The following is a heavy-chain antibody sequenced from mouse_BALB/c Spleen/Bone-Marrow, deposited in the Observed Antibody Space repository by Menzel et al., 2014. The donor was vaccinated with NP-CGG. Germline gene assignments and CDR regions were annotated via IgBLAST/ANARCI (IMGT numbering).Heavy chain of an antibody. CDR1: GFNIKDTY. CDR2: IDPANGNT. CDR3: ASYRYAWYFDV. J-gene: IGHJ1*01. Sequence: VTLKVCGAELVKPGASVKLSCTASGFNIKDTYMHWVKQRPEQGLEWIGRIDPANGNTKYDPKFQGKATITADTSSNTAYLQLSSLTSEDTAVYYCASYRYAWYFDVWGAGTTVTVSS. D-gene: IGHD2-14*01. V-gene: IGHV14-3*02.